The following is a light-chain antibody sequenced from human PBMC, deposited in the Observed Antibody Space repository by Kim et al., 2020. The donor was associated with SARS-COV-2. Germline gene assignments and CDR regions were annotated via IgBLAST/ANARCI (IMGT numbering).Light chain of an antibody. Sequence: VSQGQTASITCSGDKLGDKYACWYQQKPGQSPVLVIYQDSKRPSGIPERFSGSNSGNTATLTISGTQAMDEADYYCQAWDSSTAWVFGTGTKVTVL. V-gene: IGLV3-1*01. CDR1: KLGDKY. CDR2: QDS. CDR3: QAWDSSTAWV. J-gene: IGLJ1*01.